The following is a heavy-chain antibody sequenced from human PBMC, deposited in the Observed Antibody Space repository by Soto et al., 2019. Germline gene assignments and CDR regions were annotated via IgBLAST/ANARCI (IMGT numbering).Heavy chain of an antibody. D-gene: IGHD1-26*01. CDR2: ISYDGSNK. V-gene: IGHV3-30-3*01. Sequence: QPGGSLRLSCAASGFTFSSYAMHWVRQAPGKGLEWVAVISYDGSNKYYADSVKGRFTISRDNSKNTLYLQMNSLRAEDTAVYYCARDLLEWELGFGYWGQGTLVTVSS. CDR3: ARDLLEWELGFGY. CDR1: GFTFSSYA. J-gene: IGHJ4*02.